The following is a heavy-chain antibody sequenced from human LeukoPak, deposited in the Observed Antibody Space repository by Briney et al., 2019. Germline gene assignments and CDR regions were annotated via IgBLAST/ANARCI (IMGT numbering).Heavy chain of an antibody. CDR2: IRYDGSNK. J-gene: IGHJ4*02. V-gene: IGHV3-30*02. D-gene: IGHD3-9*01. CDR3: ARDKGERRYFDWVFDN. Sequence: GGSLRLSCAASGFTFSSYGMHWVRQAPGKGLEWVAFIRYDGSNKDYADSVKGRFTISRDNSKTTVYLEMNGLRVEDTALYYCARDKGERRYFDWVFDNWGRGTLVTVSS. CDR1: GFTFSSYG.